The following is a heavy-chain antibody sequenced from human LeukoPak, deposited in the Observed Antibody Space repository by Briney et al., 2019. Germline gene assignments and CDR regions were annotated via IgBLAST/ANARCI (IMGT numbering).Heavy chain of an antibody. CDR2: IYYSGST. D-gene: IGHD3-22*01. Sequence: SETLSLTCSVSGSVSSSIHYWGWIRQPPGKGLEWIAHIYYSGSTYYNPSLKSRVTISLASSNNHFSLKLGSVTAADTAVYHCARGHYYDSSGYYDYWGQGTLVTVSS. J-gene: IGHJ4*02. CDR3: ARGHYYDSSGYYDY. CDR1: GSVSSSIHY. V-gene: IGHV4-39*07.